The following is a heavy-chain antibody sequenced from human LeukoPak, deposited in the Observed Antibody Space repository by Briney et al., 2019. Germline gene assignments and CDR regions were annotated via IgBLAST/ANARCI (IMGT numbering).Heavy chain of an antibody. Sequence: EASVKVSCKASGYTFTSYGISWVRQAPGQGLEWMGWISAYNGNTNYVQKLQGRVTMTTDTSTSTAYMELRSLRSDDTAVYYCARDLRWWQPRYFDYWGQGTLVTVSS. CDR3: ARDLRWWQPRYFDY. D-gene: IGHD2-15*01. J-gene: IGHJ4*02. V-gene: IGHV1-18*01. CDR2: ISAYNGNT. CDR1: GYTFTSYG.